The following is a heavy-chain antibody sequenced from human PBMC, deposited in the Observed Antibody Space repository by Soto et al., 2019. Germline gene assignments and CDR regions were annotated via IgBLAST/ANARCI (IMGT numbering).Heavy chain of an antibody. J-gene: IGHJ4*02. V-gene: IGHV1-18*01. CDR3: AGGRDSGSYQGAFDY. CDR1: GYTFTSYG. CDR2: ISAYNGNT. D-gene: IGHD1-26*01. Sequence: VQLVQSGAEVKKPGASVKVSCKASGYTFTSYGISWVRQAPGQGLEWRGWISAYNGNTNYAQKLQGSVTMTTDTSTSTAYMELRSLRSDDTAVYYCAGGRDSGSYQGAFDYWGQGTLVTVSS.